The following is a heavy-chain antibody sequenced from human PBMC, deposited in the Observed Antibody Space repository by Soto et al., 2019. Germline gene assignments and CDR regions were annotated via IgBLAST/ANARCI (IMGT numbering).Heavy chain of an antibody. V-gene: IGHV4-59*01. CDR1: GGSISSYY. CDR2: IYYSGST. D-gene: IGHD3-22*01. Sequence: SETLSLTCTVSGGSISSYYWSWIRQPPGKXLEWIGYIYYSGSTNYNPSLKSRVTISVDTSKNQFSLKLSSVTAADTAVYYCARDSLGYDSSGYHYYYYYYGMDVWGQGTTVTVSS. J-gene: IGHJ6*02. CDR3: ARDSLGYDSSGYHYYYYYYGMDV.